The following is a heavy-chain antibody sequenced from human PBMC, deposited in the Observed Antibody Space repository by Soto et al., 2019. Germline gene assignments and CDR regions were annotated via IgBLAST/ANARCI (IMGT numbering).Heavy chain of an antibody. CDR3: ARGVGGDSSGYSGGSWFDP. J-gene: IGHJ5*02. CDR2: INHSGST. D-gene: IGHD3-22*01. V-gene: IGHV4-34*01. Sequence: QVQLQQWGAGLLKPSETLSLTCAVYGGSFSGYYLSWIRQPPGKGLEWIGEINHSGSTNYNPSLKSRVTISVDTSKHQFSLKLSSVTAADTAVYYCARGVGGDSSGYSGGSWFDPWGQGTLVTVSS. CDR1: GGSFSGYY.